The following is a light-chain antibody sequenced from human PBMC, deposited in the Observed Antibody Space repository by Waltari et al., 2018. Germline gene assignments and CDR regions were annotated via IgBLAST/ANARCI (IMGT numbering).Light chain of an antibody. CDR2: RNN. CDR1: SSTIGSNY. J-gene: IGLJ2*01. V-gene: IGLV1-47*01. CDR3: AAWDDSLSAL. Sequence: QSVLTQPPSASGTPGQRVTLSCSGSSSTIGSNYVSWYQQLPGTAPKLLIYRNNQRPSGVPDRFSGSKSGTSASLAISGLRSEDEADYYCAAWDDSLSALFGGGTKLTVL.